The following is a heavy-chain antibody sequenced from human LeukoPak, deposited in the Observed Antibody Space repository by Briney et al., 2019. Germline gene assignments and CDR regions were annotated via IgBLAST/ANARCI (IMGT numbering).Heavy chain of an antibody. J-gene: IGHJ4*02. V-gene: IGHV3-23*01. Sequence: GGSLRLSCAASGFTFSSYSMNWVRQAPGKGLEWVSDISGSGAATYYADSVKGRFTISRDNSKNTLYLQMSSLRAEDTAVYFCAKGGYSSSWSYYFDYWGQGTLVTVSS. CDR2: ISGSGAAT. CDR1: GFTFSSYS. D-gene: IGHD6-13*01. CDR3: AKGGYSSSWSYYFDY.